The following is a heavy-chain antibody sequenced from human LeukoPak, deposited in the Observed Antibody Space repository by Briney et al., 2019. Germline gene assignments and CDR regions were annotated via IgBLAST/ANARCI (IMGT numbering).Heavy chain of an antibody. CDR2: ISSSSSTI. Sequence: GGSLRLSCAASGCTFSSYNMNWVRQARGKGLEWVSYISSSSSTIYYADSVKGRFTISRDNAKNSLYLQMNSLRAEDTAVYYCARSDDSILDYWGQGTLVTVSS. V-gene: IGHV3-48*01. CDR1: GCTFSSYN. J-gene: IGHJ4*02. CDR3: ARSDDSILDY. D-gene: IGHD3-3*01.